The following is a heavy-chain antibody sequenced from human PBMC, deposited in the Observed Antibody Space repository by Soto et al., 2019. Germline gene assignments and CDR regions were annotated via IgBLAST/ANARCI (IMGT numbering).Heavy chain of an antibody. D-gene: IGHD3-22*01. J-gene: IGHJ4*02. V-gene: IGHV3-30-3*01. CDR2: VSYDGNNQ. CDR3: ARDRVYYYDNSGYYNFDY. Sequence: QVQLVESGGGVVQPGRSLRVSCAASGFIFSNYAMHWVRQAPGKGLEWVAVVSYDGNNQFYAESVKGRFTISRDSSKTPLYLPMNNLREEDTAVYYCARDRVYYYDNSGYYNFDYWGQGTLVIVSS. CDR1: GFIFSNYA.